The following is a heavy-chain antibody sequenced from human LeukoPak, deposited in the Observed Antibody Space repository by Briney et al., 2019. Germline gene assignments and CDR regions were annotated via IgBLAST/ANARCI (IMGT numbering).Heavy chain of an antibody. V-gene: IGHV4-61*02. D-gene: IGHD1-26*01. CDR2: IYTSGST. Sequence: PSETLSLTCTVSGGSISSSSYYWSWIRQPAGKGLEWIGRIYTSGSTNYNPSLKSRVTISVDTSKNQFSLKLSSVTAADTAVYYCARDLATSGSYLGEWYFDLWGRGTLVTVSS. J-gene: IGHJ2*01. CDR3: ARDLATSGSYLGEWYFDL. CDR1: GGSISSSSYY.